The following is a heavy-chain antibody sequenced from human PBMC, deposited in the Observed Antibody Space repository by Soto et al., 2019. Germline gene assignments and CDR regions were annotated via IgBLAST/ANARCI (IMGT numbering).Heavy chain of an antibody. Sequence: QVQLVQSGAEVKKPGASVKVSCKASGXXXXXXXXXXXXXXXXXXXXXXGIINPTGGSTSYAQKFQGRVNMTRDTSTSTVYMELSSLRSEDTAVYYCARVRYSSGWNLDAFDIWGQGTMVTVSS. J-gene: IGHJ3*02. D-gene: IGHD6-19*01. V-gene: IGHV1-46*03. CDR1: GXXXXXXX. CDR2: INPTGGST. CDR3: ARVRYSSGWNLDAFDI.